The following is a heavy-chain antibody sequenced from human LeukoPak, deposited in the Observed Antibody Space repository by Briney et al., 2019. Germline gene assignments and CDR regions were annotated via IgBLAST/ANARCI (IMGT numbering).Heavy chain of an antibody. CDR3: AKDSAAPGTRGWFGP. CDR2: INPSGGTT. CDR1: GYTFTNYY. Sequence: GASVKVSCKASGYTFTNYYIHWVRQAPGQGLEWMGIINPSGGTTSYAQKFQGRVTMTRDTSTSTVYMELSSLRSEDTAVYYCAKDSAAPGTRGWFGPWGQGTLVTVSS. D-gene: IGHD6-13*01. J-gene: IGHJ5*02. V-gene: IGHV1-46*01.